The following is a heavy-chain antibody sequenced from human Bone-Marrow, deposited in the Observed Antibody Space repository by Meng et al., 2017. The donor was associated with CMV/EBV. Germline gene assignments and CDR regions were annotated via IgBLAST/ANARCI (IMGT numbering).Heavy chain of an antibody. Sequence: SETLSLTCTVSGGSISSYYWIWIRQPPGKGLEWIGYIYYSGSTNYNPSLKSRVTISVDTSKNQFSLKLSSVTAADTAVYYCARGIEDIVVVPAANYYYYYGMDVWGQGTTVTVSS. CDR3: ARGIEDIVVVPAANYYYYYGMDV. D-gene: IGHD2-2*01. J-gene: IGHJ6*02. CDR2: IYYSGST. CDR1: GGSISSYY. V-gene: IGHV4-59*01.